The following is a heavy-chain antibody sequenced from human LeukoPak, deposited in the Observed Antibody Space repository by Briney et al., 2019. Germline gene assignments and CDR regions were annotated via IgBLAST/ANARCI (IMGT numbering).Heavy chain of an antibody. CDR3: ARLGSDLSSGFPNYSFYYFMDV. Sequence: GGSLRLSCETSGFTFCDFGLAWVRQLPGKGLEWVSGFSATGDNTGYGDSVKGRFTISRDFSTASLFLQMNSLRVEDTALYYCARLGSDLSSGFPNYSFYYFMDVWGKGTSVTVS. D-gene: IGHD3-3*01. CDR1: GFTFCDFG. V-gene: IGHV3-20*04. CDR2: FSATGDNT. J-gene: IGHJ6*03.